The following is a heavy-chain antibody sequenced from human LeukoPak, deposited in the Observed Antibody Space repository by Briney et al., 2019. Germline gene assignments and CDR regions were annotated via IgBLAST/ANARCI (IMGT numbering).Heavy chain of an antibody. CDR1: GYTFTSYD. J-gene: IGHJ4*02. CDR3: ARGSVVVPAASSFIDY. V-gene: IGHV1-8*01. D-gene: IGHD2-2*01. Sequence: GSSVKVSCKASGYTFTSYDINWVRQATGQGLEWMGWMNPNSGNTGYAQKFQGRVTMTRNTSISTAYVELSSLRSEDTAVYYCARGSVVVPAASSFIDYWGQGTLVTVSS. CDR2: MNPNSGNT.